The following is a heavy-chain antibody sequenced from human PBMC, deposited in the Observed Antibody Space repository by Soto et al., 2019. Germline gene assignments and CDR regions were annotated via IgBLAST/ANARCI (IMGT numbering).Heavy chain of an antibody. D-gene: IGHD3-10*01. V-gene: IGHV4-34*01. CDR1: GGSFSGYY. J-gene: IGHJ5*02. CDR3: ARPGRLTMLRGARGWLDP. CDR2: INHSGST. Sequence: PSETLSLTCAVYGGSFSGYYWSWIRQPPGKGLEWIGEINHSGSTNYSPSLKSRVTISVDTSKNQFSLKLSSVTAADTAVYYCARPGRLTMLRGARGWLDPWGEGTLVTVYS.